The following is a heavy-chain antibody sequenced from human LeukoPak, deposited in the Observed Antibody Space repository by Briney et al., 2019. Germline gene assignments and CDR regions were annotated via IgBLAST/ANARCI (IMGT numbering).Heavy chain of an antibody. CDR2: ISGSGGST. V-gene: IGHV3-23*01. CDR3: AKGGTIVGTTIDY. CDR1: GFTFSSYA. D-gene: IGHD1-26*01. Sequence: GGSLRLSCAASGFTFSSYAMNCVRQAPGKGLEWVSGISGSGGSTYYADSVKGRFTISRDNSKNTLYLQMNSLRAEDTAVYFCAKGGTIVGTTIDYWGQGTLVTVSS. J-gene: IGHJ4*02.